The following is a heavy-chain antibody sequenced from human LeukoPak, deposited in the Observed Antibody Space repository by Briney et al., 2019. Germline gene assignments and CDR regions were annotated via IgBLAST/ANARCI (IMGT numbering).Heavy chain of an antibody. J-gene: IGHJ3*01. CDR3: ARPRYTGTYLDAFAL. Sequence: PSETLSLTCAVYGGSFSGYYWSWIRQPPGKGLEWIGEINHSGSTNYNPSLKSRVTISVDTSKNQFSLNLSSVTAADTAIYYCARPRYTGTYLDAFALWGQGAMVTVSS. D-gene: IGHD1-26*01. CDR2: INHSGST. V-gene: IGHV4-34*01. CDR1: GGSFSGYY.